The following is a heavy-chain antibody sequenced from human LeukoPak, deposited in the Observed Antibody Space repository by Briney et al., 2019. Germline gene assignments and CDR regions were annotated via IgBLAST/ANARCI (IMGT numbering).Heavy chain of an antibody. CDR1: GFTFSSYW. CDR3: ARDGLGSAFDY. J-gene: IGHJ4*02. Sequence: PGGSLRLSCAASGFTFSSYWMTWVRQAPGKGLEWVANIKQVGSEEYYVDSVKGRFTISRDNAKNSLYLQMNSLRAEDTAVYYCARDGLGSAFDYWGQGTLVTVSS. D-gene: IGHD3/OR15-3a*01. V-gene: IGHV3-7*01. CDR2: IKQVGSEE.